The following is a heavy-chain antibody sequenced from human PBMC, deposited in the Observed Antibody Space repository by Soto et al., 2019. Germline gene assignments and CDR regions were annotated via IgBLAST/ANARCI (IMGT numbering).Heavy chain of an antibody. CDR1: GGTFISDA. J-gene: IGHJ4*02. V-gene: IGHV1-69*06. D-gene: IGHD5-12*01. CDR3: ATCHSANSGPAYLDS. CDR2: VIPMFPKA. Sequence: QVRLVQSEAEVKKAGSSVKVSCKVSGGTFISDAVTWVRQAPGQGLEWMGGVIPMFPKANYAQKFQGRATISSDKATSTVYMELQSLKYEDTAVYYCATCHSANSGPAYLDSWRQGTLVTLPS.